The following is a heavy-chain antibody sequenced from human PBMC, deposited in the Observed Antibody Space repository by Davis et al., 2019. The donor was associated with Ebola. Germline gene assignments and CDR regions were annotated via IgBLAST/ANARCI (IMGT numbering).Heavy chain of an antibody. V-gene: IGHV7-4-1*02. CDR3: ARDFSVGSSSFAY. J-gene: IGHJ4*02. D-gene: IGHD6-13*01. CDR2: INTNTGNP. CDR1: GYTFTSYA. Sequence: AASVKVSCKASGYTFTSYAMNWVRQAPGQGLEWMGWINTNTGNPTYAQGFTGRFVFSLATSVSTAYLQISSLKAADTAVYYCARDFSVGSSSFAYWGQGTLVTVSS.